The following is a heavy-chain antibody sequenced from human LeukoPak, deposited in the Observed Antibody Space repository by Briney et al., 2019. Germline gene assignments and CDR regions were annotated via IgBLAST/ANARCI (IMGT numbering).Heavy chain of an antibody. J-gene: IGHJ4*02. CDR1: GVSISSSSYY. CDR3: ARDLDYSIYGYFDY. D-gene: IGHD4-11*01. CDR2: IYYSGNT. Sequence: SETLSLTCTVSGVSISSSSYYWGWIRQPPGKGLEWIGSIYYSGNTNYNPSLKSRVTISVDTSKNQFSLKLSSVTAADTAVYYCARDLDYSIYGYFDYWGQGTLVTVSS. V-gene: IGHV4-39*07.